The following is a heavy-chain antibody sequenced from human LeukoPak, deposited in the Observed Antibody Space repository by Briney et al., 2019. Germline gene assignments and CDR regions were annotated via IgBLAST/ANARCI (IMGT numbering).Heavy chain of an antibody. CDR2: MYYSGST. J-gene: IGHJ6*02. D-gene: IGHD4-17*01. CDR3: ARMNGDYGFRNYFYYGLDV. Sequence: PSETLSLTCTVSGASISGYYWNWIRQPPGKGLEWIGYMYYSGSTNYNPSLKSRVTMSGDTSKNELSLKLSSMTAADTAVYCCARMNGDYGFRNYFYYGLDVGGQGTRSPFP. CDR1: GASISGYY. V-gene: IGHV4-59*08.